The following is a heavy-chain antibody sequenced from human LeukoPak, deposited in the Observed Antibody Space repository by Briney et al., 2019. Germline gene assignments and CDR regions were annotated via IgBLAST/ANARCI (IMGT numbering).Heavy chain of an antibody. J-gene: IGHJ3*02. D-gene: IGHD6-19*01. CDR2: INPNSGGT. CDR3: ARVREAVAGPDAFDI. Sequence: ASVKVSCKASGYTFTGYYMHWVRQAPGQGLEWMGWINPNSGGTNYAQKFQGRVTMTRDTSISTTYMELSRLRSEDTAVYYCARVREAVAGPDAFDIWGQGTMVTVSS. V-gene: IGHV1-2*02. CDR1: GYTFTGYY.